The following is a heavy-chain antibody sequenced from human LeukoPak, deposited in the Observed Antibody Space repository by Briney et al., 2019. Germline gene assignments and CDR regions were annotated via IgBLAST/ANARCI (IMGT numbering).Heavy chain of an antibody. D-gene: IGHD6-13*01. Sequence: GGSLRLSCAASGFTFSSYEMNWVRQAPGKGLEWVSYISSSGSPIYYADSAKGRFTISRDNAKKSLYLQMNSLRAEDTAVYCCAVRIASAPFDYWGQGTLVTVSS. J-gene: IGHJ4*02. CDR1: GFTFSSYE. V-gene: IGHV3-48*03. CDR3: AVRIASAPFDY. CDR2: ISSSGSPI.